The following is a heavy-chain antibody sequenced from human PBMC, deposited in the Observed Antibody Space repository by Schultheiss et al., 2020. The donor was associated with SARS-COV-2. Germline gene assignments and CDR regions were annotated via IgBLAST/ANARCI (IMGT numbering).Heavy chain of an antibody. D-gene: IGHD2-15*01. V-gene: IGHV3-11*05. CDR1: GFTFSDYY. J-gene: IGHJ4*02. CDR2: ISSSPSYT. CDR3: AKAPRGSCRGAFCYSLDY. Sequence: GASLKIYCAASGFTFSDYYMSWIRQAPGKGLEWISYISSSPSYTNYADSVRGRFTISRDNSKNTLYLQMNSLRVADTAVYYCAKAPRGSCRGAFCYSLDYWGQGALVTVSS.